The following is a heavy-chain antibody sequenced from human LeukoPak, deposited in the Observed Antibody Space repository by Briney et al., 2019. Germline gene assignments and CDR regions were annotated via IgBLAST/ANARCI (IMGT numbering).Heavy chain of an antibody. D-gene: IGHD4-17*01. CDR3: ARGQGTVTTH. CDR2: IYYSGST. CDR1: GGSISSYY. V-gene: IGHV4-59*01. J-gene: IGHJ4*02. Sequence: SETLSLTCTVSGGSISSYYWSWIRQPPGKGLEWIGYIYYSGSTNYNPSLKSRVTISVDTSKNQFSLKLSSVTAADTAVYYCARGQGTVTTHWGQGTLVTVSS.